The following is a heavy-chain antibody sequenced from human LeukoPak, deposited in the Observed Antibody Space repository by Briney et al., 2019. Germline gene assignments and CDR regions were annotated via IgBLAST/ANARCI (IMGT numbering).Heavy chain of an antibody. D-gene: IGHD3-3*01. V-gene: IGHV3-7*01. J-gene: IGHJ4*02. CDR1: GFAFSSYW. CDR2: IKEDGSEK. CDR3: ARFLRRGTFDY. Sequence: GGSLRLSCAASGFAFSSYWMIWVRQAPGKGLEWVANIKEDGSEKYYVDSVKGRFTISRDNAKNSLYLQMDSLSAEDTAVYFCARFLRRGTFDYWGQGTLVTVSS.